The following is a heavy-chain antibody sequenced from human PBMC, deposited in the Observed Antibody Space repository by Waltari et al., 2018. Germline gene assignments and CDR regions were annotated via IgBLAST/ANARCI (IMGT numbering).Heavy chain of an antibody. V-gene: IGHV3-7*01. D-gene: IGHD4-4*01. Sequence: EVQVVESGGGLVQPGGSLRLSCAASGFPFSNYWMLWARQAPGKGLEWVANIKQDGSEKYYVDSVRGRFTISRDNAKNSLFLQMTSLRAEDTAVYYCFASNSIDFWGQG. J-gene: IGHJ4*02. CDR3: FASNSIDF. CDR1: GFPFSNYW. CDR2: IKQDGSEK.